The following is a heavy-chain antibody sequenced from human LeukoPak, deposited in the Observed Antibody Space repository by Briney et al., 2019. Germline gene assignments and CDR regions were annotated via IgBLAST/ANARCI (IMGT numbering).Heavy chain of an antibody. CDR2: INPNSGGT. CDR3: ARVVTMVRGAPTSPRIDP. V-gene: IGHV1-2*02. D-gene: IGHD3-10*01. Sequence: ASVKVSCKASGYTFTGYYMHWVRQAPGQGLEWMGWINPNSGGTNYAQKFQGRVTMTRDTSISTAYMELSRLRSDDTAVYYCARVVTMVRGAPTSPRIDPWGQGTLVTVSS. J-gene: IGHJ5*02. CDR1: GYTFTGYY.